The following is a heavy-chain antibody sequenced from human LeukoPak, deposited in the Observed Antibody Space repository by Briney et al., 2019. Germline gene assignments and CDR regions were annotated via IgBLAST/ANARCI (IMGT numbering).Heavy chain of an antibody. V-gene: IGHV1-2*02. Sequence: ASMKVSCKASGHIFSGYYMHWVRQAPGQGLEWMAWINTNSGSTKYAQKFQGRVTLTWDTSSSTVYMELNSLRFDDTATYYCASWAYNFYYHYYMDVWGKGTTVTVSS. CDR2: INTNSGST. D-gene: IGHD1-1*01. J-gene: IGHJ6*03. CDR1: GHIFSGYY. CDR3: ASWAYNFYYHYYMDV.